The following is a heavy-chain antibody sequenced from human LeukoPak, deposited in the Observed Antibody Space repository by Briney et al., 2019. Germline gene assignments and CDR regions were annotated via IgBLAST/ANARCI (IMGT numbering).Heavy chain of an antibody. CDR3: ARRAYCGGDCYVDY. D-gene: IGHD2-21*02. Sequence: GESLKISCKASGYSFTSYWIGWVRQMPGKGLEWMGMIYPGDSDTRYSPSFQGQVTISADKSISTAYLQWSSLKASDTAMYYCARRAYCGGDCYVDYWGQGTLVIVSS. J-gene: IGHJ4*02. CDR2: IYPGDSDT. V-gene: IGHV5-51*01. CDR1: GYSFTSYW.